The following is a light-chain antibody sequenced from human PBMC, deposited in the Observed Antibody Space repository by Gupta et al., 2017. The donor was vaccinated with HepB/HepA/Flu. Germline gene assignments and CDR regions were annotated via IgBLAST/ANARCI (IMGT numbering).Light chain of an antibody. CDR2: DVV. J-gene: IGLJ3*02. Sequence: QSALTQPASVSGSPGQSITISCTGTSGDVGGYNYVSWYQQQPGKDPNLIIHDVVNRPSGISQRFSGSKSGTTDFPTXSXLQAEDXAEYDCSSYTVTKTGVVGGGTKVT. CDR3: SSYTVTKTGV. V-gene: IGLV2-14*03. CDR1: SGDVGGYNY.